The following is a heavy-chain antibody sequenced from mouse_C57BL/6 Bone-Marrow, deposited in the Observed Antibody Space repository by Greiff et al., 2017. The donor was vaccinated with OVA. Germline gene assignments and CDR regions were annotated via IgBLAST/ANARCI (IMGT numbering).Heavy chain of an antibody. D-gene: IGHD4-1*01. J-gene: IGHJ2*01. CDR2: ISYDGSN. Sequence: VQLQQSGPGLVKPSQSLSLTCSVTGYSITSGYYWNWIRQFPGNKLEWMGYISYDGSNNYNPSLKNRISITRDTSKNQFFLKLNSVTTEDTATYYCARTGGDYWGQGTTLTVSS. V-gene: IGHV3-6*01. CDR1: GYSITSGYY. CDR3: ARTGGDY.